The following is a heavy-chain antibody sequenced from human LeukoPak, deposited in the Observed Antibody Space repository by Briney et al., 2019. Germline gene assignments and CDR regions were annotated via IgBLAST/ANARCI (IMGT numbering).Heavy chain of an antibody. CDR1: GFTFDDYA. CDR3: AKAGLRLSENYYYMDV. V-gene: IGHV3-9*01. Sequence: PGRSLRLSCAASGFTFDDYAMHWVRQAPGKGLEWVSGISWNSGSIGYADSVKGRFTISRDNSKNTLFLQMNSLRAEDTAVYYCAKAGLRLSENYYYMDVWGKGTTVTVSS. J-gene: IGHJ6*03. CDR2: ISWNSGSI. D-gene: IGHD3-3*01.